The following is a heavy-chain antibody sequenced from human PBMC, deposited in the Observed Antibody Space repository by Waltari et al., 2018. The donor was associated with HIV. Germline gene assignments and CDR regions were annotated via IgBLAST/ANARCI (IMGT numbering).Heavy chain of an antibody. CDR1: KVNFDNVW. Sequence: EVQVVESGGGLVKPGGSLRVSCACFKVNFDNVWMTWFRQAPGKWLEWVCRMKSKRGGGATGYAASVKGRCGISRDDSQNTLYWQMNSLKHEDTAMYYCTTGGYPTEAFDIWGQATMVTVSS. J-gene: IGHJ3*02. CDR2: MKSKRGGGAT. D-gene: IGHD6-25*01. V-gene: IGHV3-15*01. CDR3: TTGGYPTEAFDI.